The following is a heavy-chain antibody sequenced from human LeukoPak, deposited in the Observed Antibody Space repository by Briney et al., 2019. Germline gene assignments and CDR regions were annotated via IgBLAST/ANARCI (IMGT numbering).Heavy chain of an antibody. D-gene: IGHD2-15*01. CDR2: INHSGST. Sequence: TSETLSLTCAVYGGSFSGYYWSWIRQPPGKGLEWIGEINHSGSTNYNPSLKSRVTISVDTSKNQFSLKLSSVTAADTAVYYCARDSLSGGFFDYWGQGTLVTASS. V-gene: IGHV4-34*01. CDR1: GGSFSGYY. J-gene: IGHJ4*02. CDR3: ARDSLSGGFFDY.